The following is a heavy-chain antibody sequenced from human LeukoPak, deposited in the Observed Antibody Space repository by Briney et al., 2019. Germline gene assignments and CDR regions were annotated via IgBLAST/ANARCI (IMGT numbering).Heavy chain of an antibody. J-gene: IGHJ2*01. CDR2: ISSNTSYR. V-gene: IGHV3-21*01. Sequence: GGSLRLSCAASGFTFSSYNMNWARQARGKGREWGSSISSNTSYRYYADSVKGRFTISRDNAKNSLYLQMNSLRAEDTAVYYCARGGDAGRYWYFDLWGRGTLVTVSS. CDR1: GFTFSSYN. D-gene: IGHD7-27*01. CDR3: ARGGDAGRYWYFDL.